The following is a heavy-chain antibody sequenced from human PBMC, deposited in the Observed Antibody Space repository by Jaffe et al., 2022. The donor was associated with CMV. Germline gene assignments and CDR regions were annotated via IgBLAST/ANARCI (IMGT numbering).Heavy chain of an antibody. CDR1: GFTFSSYS. J-gene: IGHJ3*02. V-gene: IGHV3-21*01. CDR2: ISSSSSYI. D-gene: IGHD2-21*01. Sequence: EVQLVESGGGLVKPGGSLRLSCAASGFTFSSYSMNWVRQAPGKGLEWVSSISSSSSYIYYADSVKGRFTISRDNAKNSLYLQMNSLRAEDTAVYYCARAKGVAGAFDIWGQGTMVTVSS. CDR3: ARAKGVAGAFDI.